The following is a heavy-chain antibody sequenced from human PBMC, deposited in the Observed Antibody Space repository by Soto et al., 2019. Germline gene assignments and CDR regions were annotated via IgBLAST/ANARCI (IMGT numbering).Heavy chain of an antibody. Sequence: VQLVESGGGVVQPGRSLRLSCAASGFTFSTCAMYWVRQAPGKGLEWVAVISYDGSNIYYGDSVKGRFIISRDNSENTLYLQMNSLRVEDTAVYYCATEGYWGQGTLVTVSS. V-gene: IGHV3-30-3*01. J-gene: IGHJ4*02. CDR1: GFTFSTCA. CDR2: ISYDGSNI. CDR3: ATEGY.